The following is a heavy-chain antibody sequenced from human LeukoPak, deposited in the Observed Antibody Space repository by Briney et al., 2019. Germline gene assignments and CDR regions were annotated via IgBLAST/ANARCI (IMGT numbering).Heavy chain of an antibody. J-gene: IGHJ4*02. CDR1: GVSFSGYY. D-gene: IGHD6-19*01. CDR3: ARYSYSSGLYYFDY. CDR2: INHSGST. V-gene: IGHV4-34*01. Sequence: SETLSLTCAVYGVSFSGYYWSWIRQPPGKGLEWIGEINHSGSTNYNPSLKSRVTISVDTPKNQFSLKLSSVTAADTAVYYCARYSYSSGLYYFDYWGQGTLVTVSS.